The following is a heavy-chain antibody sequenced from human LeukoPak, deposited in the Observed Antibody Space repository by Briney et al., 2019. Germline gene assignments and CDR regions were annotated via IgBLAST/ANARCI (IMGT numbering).Heavy chain of an antibody. CDR1: GGSFSGYY. CDR3: ASGEPRYSSRIVVGDN. CDR2: IYNSEST. D-gene: IGHD3-22*01. Sequence: SETLSLTCAVYGGSFSGYYWGWIRQPPGKGLEWIGSIYNSESTYYSPSLKSRVTISVDTSKNQLSLKVSSVTAADTAVYYCASGEPRYSSRIVVGDNWGQGTLVTVSS. V-gene: IGHV4-34*01. J-gene: IGHJ4*02.